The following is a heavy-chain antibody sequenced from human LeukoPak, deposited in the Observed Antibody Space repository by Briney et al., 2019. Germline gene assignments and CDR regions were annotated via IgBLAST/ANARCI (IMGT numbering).Heavy chain of an antibody. J-gene: IGHJ5*02. CDR2: IIPIFGTA. CDR1: GGTFSSYA. D-gene: IGHD6-13*01. CDR3: ATNRISAAANKANWFDP. V-gene: IGHV1-69*05. Sequence: SVKVSCKASGGTFSSYAISWVRQAPGQGLEWMGGIIPIFGTANYAQKFQGRVTITTDESTSTAYMELSSLRSDDTAVYYCATNRISAAANKANWFDPWGQGTLVTVSS.